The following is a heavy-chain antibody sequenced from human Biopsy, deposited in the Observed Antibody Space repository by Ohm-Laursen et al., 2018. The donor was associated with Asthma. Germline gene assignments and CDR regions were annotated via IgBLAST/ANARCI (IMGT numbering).Heavy chain of an antibody. Sequence: VKISCKASGGTFSSYAISWVRQAPGLGLEWMGGISPVFGSTNIAQKFQGRVTISADIFTKTAYLEVSSLRSDDTAVYYCASPSSSREILYYYYNMDIWGQGTTVTV. CDR2: ISPVFGST. CDR1: GGTFSSYA. D-gene: IGHD6-13*01. CDR3: ASPSSSREILYYYYNMDI. V-gene: IGHV1-69*13. J-gene: IGHJ6*02.